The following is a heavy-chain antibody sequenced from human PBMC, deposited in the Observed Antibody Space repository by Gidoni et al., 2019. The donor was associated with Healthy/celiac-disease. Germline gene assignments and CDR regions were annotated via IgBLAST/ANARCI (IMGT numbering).Heavy chain of an antibody. CDR3: ARDGRDIVVVTAIRPIDY. J-gene: IGHJ4*02. D-gene: IGHD2-21*02. CDR1: GYSISSGYY. CDR2: IYHSGST. Sequence: QVQLQESGPGLVKPSETLSLTCAVSGYSISSGYYWGWIRQPPGKGLELIGSIYHSGSTYYNPSLKSRVTRSVDTSKNQFSLKLSSVTAADTAVYYCARDGRDIVVVTAIRPIDYWGQGTLVTVSS. V-gene: IGHV4-38-2*02.